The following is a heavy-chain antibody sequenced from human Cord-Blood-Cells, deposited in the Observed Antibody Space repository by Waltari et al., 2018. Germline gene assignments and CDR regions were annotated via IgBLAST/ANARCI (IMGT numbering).Heavy chain of an antibody. D-gene: IGHD6-6*01. CDR1: GGSLSSGGYY. V-gene: IGHV4-31*03. Sequence: QVQLQESGPGLVKPSQTLSLTCTVSGGSLSSGGYYWSWIRQPPGKGLAWIGYIYYSGSTYYNPSLKSRVTISVDTSKNQFSLKLSSVTAADTAVYYCARWQLARMGHFDYWGQGTLVTVSS. J-gene: IGHJ4*02. CDR3: ARWQLARMGHFDY. CDR2: IYYSGST.